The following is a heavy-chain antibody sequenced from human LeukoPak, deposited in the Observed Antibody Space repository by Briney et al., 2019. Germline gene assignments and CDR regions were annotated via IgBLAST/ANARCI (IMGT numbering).Heavy chain of an antibody. Sequence: VKVSCKASGGAFSSYAISWVRQAPGQGLEWMGGIIPIFGTANYAQKFQGRVTITADESTSTAYMELSSLRSEDTAVYYCASARGYNLPFDYWGQGTLVTVSS. CDR2: IIPIFGTA. CDR3: ASARGYNLPFDY. J-gene: IGHJ4*02. D-gene: IGHD5-24*01. V-gene: IGHV1-69*13. CDR1: GGAFSSYA.